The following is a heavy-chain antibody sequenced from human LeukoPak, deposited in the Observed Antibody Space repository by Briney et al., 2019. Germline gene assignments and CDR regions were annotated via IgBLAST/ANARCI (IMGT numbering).Heavy chain of an antibody. Sequence: SETLSLTRTVSGGSVSSDNYYWSWIRQPAGKGLEWIGRIYASGSTNYSPSLKSRVTISVDTSKNQFSLKLSSVTAADTAVYYCKCYKQWLVADCWGQGTLVTLSS. CDR1: GGSVSSDNYY. CDR2: IYASGST. CDR3: KCYKQWLVADC. V-gene: IGHV4-61*02. J-gene: IGHJ4*02. D-gene: IGHD6-19*01.